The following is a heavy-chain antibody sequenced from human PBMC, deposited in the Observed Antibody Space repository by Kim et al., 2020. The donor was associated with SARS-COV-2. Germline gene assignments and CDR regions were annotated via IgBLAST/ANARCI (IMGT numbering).Heavy chain of an antibody. CDR1: GYTFTSYG. CDR2: ISAYNGNT. CDR3: ARDLEPANVLLWFGELLFT. V-gene: IGHV1-18*04. J-gene: IGHJ3*01. Sequence: ASVKVSCKASGYTFTSYGISWVRQAPGQGLEWMGWISAYNGNTNYAQKLQGRVTMTTDKSTSTAYMELRSLRSDDTAVYYCARDLEPANVLLWFGELLFTWGQGTMVTVSS. D-gene: IGHD3-10*01.